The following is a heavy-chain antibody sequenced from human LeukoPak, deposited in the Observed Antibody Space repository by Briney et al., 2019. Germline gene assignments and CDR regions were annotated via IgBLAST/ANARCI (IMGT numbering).Heavy chain of an antibody. V-gene: IGHV1-8*01. CDR1: GYTFTIYD. Sequence: VASVKVSCKASGYTFTIYDINWGRHATGQGLEWMGWMNLNSGKTGYSQKFQGRVIMTSNTSISTAYMELSSLRSEDTAVYYCARVDYDTVSLGYWGQGTLVTVSS. J-gene: IGHJ4*02. CDR2: MNLNSGKT. D-gene: IGHD3-9*01. CDR3: ARVDYDTVSLGY.